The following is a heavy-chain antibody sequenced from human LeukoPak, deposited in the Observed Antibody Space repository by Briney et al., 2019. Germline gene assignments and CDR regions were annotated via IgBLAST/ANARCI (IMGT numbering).Heavy chain of an antibody. D-gene: IGHD5-12*01. CDR1: GFTFSSYA. V-gene: IGHV3-23*01. J-gene: IGHJ4*02. CDR3: AKGGGYHYSNYLDY. CDR2: ISGSGGST. Sequence: PGGSLRLSCAASGFTFSSYAMSWVRQAPGKGLEWVSAISGSGGSTYYADSVKGRFTISRDNSKNTLYLQMNSLRAEDTAVYYCAKGGGYHYSNYLDYWGQGTLVTVSS.